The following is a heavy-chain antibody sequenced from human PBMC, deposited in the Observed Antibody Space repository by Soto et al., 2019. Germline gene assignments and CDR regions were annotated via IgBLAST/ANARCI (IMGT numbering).Heavy chain of an antibody. CDR3: ARAGVTMVRGVLGEWFDP. D-gene: IGHD3-10*01. V-gene: IGHV4-34*01. CDR2: INHSGST. CDR1: GGSFSGYY. J-gene: IGHJ5*02. Sequence: SETLSLTCAVYGGSFSGYYWSWIRQPPGKGLEWIGEINHSGSTNYNPSLKSRVTISVDTSKNQFSLKLSSVTAADTAVYYCARAGVTMVRGVLGEWFDPWGQGTLVTVSS.